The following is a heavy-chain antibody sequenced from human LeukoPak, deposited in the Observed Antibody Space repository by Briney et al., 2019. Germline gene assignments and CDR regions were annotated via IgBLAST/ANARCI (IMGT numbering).Heavy chain of an antibody. CDR3: ARHEIGILPVY. V-gene: IGHV4-39*01. CDR1: GGSISSSSYY. D-gene: IGHD1-14*01. CDR2: IYYSGST. Sequence: SETLSLTCTVSGGSISSSSYYWGWIRQPPGKGLEWIGGIYYSGSTYYNPSLKSRVTISVDTSKNQFSLKLSSVTAADTAVYYCARHEIGILPVYWGQGTLVTVSS. J-gene: IGHJ4*02.